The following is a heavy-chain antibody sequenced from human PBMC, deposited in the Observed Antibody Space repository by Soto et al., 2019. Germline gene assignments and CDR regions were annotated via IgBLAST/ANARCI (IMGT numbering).Heavy chain of an antibody. CDR1: GDAISSSNW. Sequence: SETLSLTCAVSGDAISSSNWCTWVRQLPGKGLEWIGDIYQTGSTNTNPSLKRRVTMSIDKSKPKFSLKLTSVTAADTAVYYCARYRASGLYYYFALDVSGQGSTVTVSS. D-gene: IGHD1-26*01. CDR3: ARYRASGLYYYFALDV. CDR2: IYQTGST. J-gene: IGHJ6*02. V-gene: IGHV4-4*02.